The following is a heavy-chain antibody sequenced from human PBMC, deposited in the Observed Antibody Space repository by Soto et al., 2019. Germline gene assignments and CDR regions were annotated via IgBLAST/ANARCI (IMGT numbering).Heavy chain of an antibody. J-gene: IGHJ5*02. CDR2: INHSGST. Sequence: QVQLQQWGAGLLKPSETLSLTCAVYGGSFSGYYWSWIRQPPGKGLEWIGEINHSGSTNYNPSLKSRVTISVDTSKNQFSLKLSSVTAADTAVYYCARGPYSSSYAWFDPWGQGTLVTVSS. CDR3: ARGPYSSSYAWFDP. V-gene: IGHV4-34*01. CDR1: GGSFSGYY. D-gene: IGHD6-13*01.